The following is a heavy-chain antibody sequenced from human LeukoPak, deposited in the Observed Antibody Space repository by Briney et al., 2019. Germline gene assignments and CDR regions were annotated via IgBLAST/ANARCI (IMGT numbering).Heavy chain of an antibody. J-gene: IGHJ4*02. D-gene: IGHD2-2*01. Sequence: GSQRLSCAASGFTFSSYAMTWVCQAPGKGLEWVSGIGGSGDGTFYADSVRGRFTVSRDNSKNTLYLQMNRLRAGDTAVYYCAREGYCGSTSCYPVDWGQGTLVTVSS. V-gene: IGHV3-23*01. CDR1: GFTFSSYA. CDR2: IGGSGDGT. CDR3: AREGYCGSTSCYPVD.